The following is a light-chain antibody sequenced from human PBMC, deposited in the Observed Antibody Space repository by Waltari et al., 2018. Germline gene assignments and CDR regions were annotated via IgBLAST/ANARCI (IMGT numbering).Light chain of an antibody. J-gene: IGLJ3*02. CDR1: NSNIGSTT. Sequence: QSVLTQPPSSSGPPGPRVTITCSGSNSNIGSTTVNWYQQFPGTAPKLLIYTNDQRPSGVPDRFSGSKSGTSASLAISGLQADDEAHYYCAAWDDNLNARVFGGGTMLTVL. CDR2: TND. CDR3: AAWDDNLNARV. V-gene: IGLV1-44*01.